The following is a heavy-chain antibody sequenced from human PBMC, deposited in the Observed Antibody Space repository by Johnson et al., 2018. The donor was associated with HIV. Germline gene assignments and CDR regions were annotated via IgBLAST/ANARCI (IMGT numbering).Heavy chain of an antibody. CDR1: GFTFDDYG. CDR3: ARDRGNYYDSSGYYGLGAFDI. Sequence: HVQLVESGGGVVRPGGSLRLSCAASGFTFDDYGMHWVRQAPGKGLEWVAVISYDGSNKYYADSVKGRFTISRDNSKNTLYLQMNSLRAEDTAVYYCARDRGNYYDSSGYYGLGAFDIWGQGTMVTVSS. CDR2: ISYDGSNK. D-gene: IGHD3-22*01. V-gene: IGHV3-30*03. J-gene: IGHJ3*02.